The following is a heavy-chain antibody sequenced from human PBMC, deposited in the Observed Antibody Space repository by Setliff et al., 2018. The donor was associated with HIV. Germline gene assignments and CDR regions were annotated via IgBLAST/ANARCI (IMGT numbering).Heavy chain of an antibody. V-gene: IGHV4-34*01. D-gene: IGHD6-19*01. CDR3: ARDLVAVAAFDY. Sequence: PSETLSLTCAVYGGSFSGYYWTWIRQPPGKGLEWIGEINHSGSTYYNPSLKSRVTISVDTSKNQFSLKLSSVTAADTAVYYCARDLVAVAAFDYWGQGTLVTVSS. J-gene: IGHJ4*02. CDR2: INHSGST. CDR1: GGSFSGYY.